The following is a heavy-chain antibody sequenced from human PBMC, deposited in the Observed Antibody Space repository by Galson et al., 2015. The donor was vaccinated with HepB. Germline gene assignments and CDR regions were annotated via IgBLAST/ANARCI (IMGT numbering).Heavy chain of an antibody. D-gene: IGHD7-27*01. CDR1: GDSVSSNIVG. Sequence: CAISGDSVSSNIVGWNWIRQSPSRGLEWLGRTYYRSKWSNDYAQSVQSRITINPDTSKNQISLQLNSVTPEDTAVYYCARSIHLGRGFDSWGQGTLVTVSS. V-gene: IGHV6-1*01. CDR2: TYYRSKWSN. CDR3: ARSIHLGRGFDS. J-gene: IGHJ4*02.